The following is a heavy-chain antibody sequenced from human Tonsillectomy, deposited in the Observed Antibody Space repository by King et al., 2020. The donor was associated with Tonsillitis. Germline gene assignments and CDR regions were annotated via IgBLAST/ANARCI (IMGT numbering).Heavy chain of an antibody. CDR1: EFTFSSYA. CDR2: ISGSAGST. J-gene: IGHJ4*02. CDR3: AKLGFSSGWYGYFDY. V-gene: IGHV3-23*04. Sequence: VQLVESGGGLVQPGGSLRLSCAVSEFTFSSYAMTWVRQAPGKGLEWVSAISGSAGSTYYADSVKGRFTISRDNSKNTLYLQMNNLRAEDTAVYYCAKLGFSSGWYGYFDYWGQGPLVTVSS. D-gene: IGHD6-19*01.